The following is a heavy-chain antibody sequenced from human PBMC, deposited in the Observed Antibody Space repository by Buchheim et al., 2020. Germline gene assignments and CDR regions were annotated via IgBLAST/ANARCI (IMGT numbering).Heavy chain of an antibody. CDR3: ARQAVTSMDV. D-gene: IGHD1-14*01. Sequence: EVQLVQSGAEVKKPGESLRISCKGSGYSFTNFWITWVRPLPGKGLELMGRIHPSDSYPNYSPSFQGHVTFAADQFISTAYLQWSSLKTSDTAMYYCARQAVTSMDVWGQGIT. CDR1: GYSFTNFW. J-gene: IGHJ6*02. CDR2: IHPSDSYP. V-gene: IGHV5-10-1*03.